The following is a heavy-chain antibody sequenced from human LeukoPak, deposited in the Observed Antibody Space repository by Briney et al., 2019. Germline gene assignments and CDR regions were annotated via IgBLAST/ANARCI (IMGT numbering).Heavy chain of an antibody. CDR2: INPSGGST. V-gene: IGHV1-46*01. CDR3: ARDFCSGGSCYIEFDY. D-gene: IGHD2-15*01. CDR1: GYTFTSYY. J-gene: IGHJ4*02. Sequence: GASVKVSCKASGYTFTSYYMHWVRQAPGQGLEWMGIINPSGGSTSYAQKFQGRVTMTRDTSTSTVYMELGSLRSEDTAVYYCARDFCSGGSCYIEFDYWGQGTLVTVSS.